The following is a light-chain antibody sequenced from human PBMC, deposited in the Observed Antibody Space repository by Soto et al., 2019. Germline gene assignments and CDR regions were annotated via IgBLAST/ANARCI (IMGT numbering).Light chain of an antibody. CDR1: QGIRND. Sequence: IQMTRSPSSLSSSVGDRVTITCRASQGIRNDLGWYQQKPGKAPKLLIYAASSLQSGVPSRFSGSGSGTDFTLTISSLQPDDFATYYCQHYNSYSEAFGQGTKVDIK. V-gene: IGKV1-6*01. J-gene: IGKJ1*01. CDR3: QHYNSYSEA. CDR2: AAS.